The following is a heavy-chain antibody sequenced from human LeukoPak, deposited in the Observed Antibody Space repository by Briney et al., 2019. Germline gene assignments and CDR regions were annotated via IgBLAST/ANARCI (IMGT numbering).Heavy chain of an antibody. CDR2: IKQDGSDK. D-gene: IGHD1-26*01. J-gene: IGHJ4*02. Sequence: GGSLRLSCAASGFTFSTYWMSWVRQAPGKGLEWVATIKQDGSDKYYVDSVKGRFTISRDNAKNSLYLQMNSLRAEDTAVYYCAGVGATGAFDYWGQGTLVTVSS. CDR1: GFTFSTYW. V-gene: IGHV3-7*01. CDR3: AGVGATGAFDY.